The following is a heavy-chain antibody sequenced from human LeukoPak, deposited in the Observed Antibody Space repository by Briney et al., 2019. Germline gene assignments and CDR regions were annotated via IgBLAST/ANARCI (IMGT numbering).Heavy chain of an antibody. Sequence: SETLSLTCTVSGYTISTGYYWGWIRQPPGKGLEWIGRIYHSGSTYSNPSLKSRVTISVDTSKNQFSLNLSSVTAADTAVYYCAGVSSSSPFEFFQHWGQGTLVTVSS. CDR2: IYHSGST. CDR1: GYTISTGYY. CDR3: AGVSSSSPFEFFQH. V-gene: IGHV4-38-2*02. J-gene: IGHJ1*01. D-gene: IGHD6-6*01.